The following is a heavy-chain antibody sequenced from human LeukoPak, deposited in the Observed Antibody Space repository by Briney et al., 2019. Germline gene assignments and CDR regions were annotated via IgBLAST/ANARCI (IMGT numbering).Heavy chain of an antibody. J-gene: IGHJ5*02. CDR1: GGSFSGYY. CDR3: ARGAPGLRDIAAAGKPLRIGFDP. CDR2: INHSGST. D-gene: IGHD6-13*01. Sequence: SETLSLTCAVYGGSFSGYYWSWIRQPPGKGLEWIGEINHSGSTNYNPSLKSRVTISVDTSKNQFSLKLSSVTAADTAVYYCARGAPGLRDIAAAGKPLRIGFDPWGQGTLVTVSS. V-gene: IGHV4-34*01.